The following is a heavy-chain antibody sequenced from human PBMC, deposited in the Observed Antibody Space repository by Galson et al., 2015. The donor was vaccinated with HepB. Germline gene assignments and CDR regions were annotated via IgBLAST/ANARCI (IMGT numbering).Heavy chain of an antibody. CDR3: ARGGGSSARGMDV. CDR1: GYTFTSYD. V-gene: IGHV1-18*04. J-gene: IGHJ6*02. CDR2: ISGNNGDT. Sequence: SVKVSCKASGYTFTSYDVSWVRQAPGQGLEWMGWISGNNGDTNYAHKLRGRVTVTKDTSTSTAYMELRSLRSDDTAVYYCARGGGSSARGMDVWGQGTTVTVSS. D-gene: IGHD1-26*01.